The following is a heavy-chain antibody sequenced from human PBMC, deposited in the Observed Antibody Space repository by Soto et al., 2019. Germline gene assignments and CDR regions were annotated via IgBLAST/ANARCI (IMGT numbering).Heavy chain of an antibody. V-gene: IGHV1-69*10. CDR1: GGTFSSYA. CDR3: ARDHFSDYDSSGYFDY. Sequence: ASVTVSCKASGGTFSSYAISWVRQAPGQGLEWMGGIIPILGIANYAQKFQGRVTITADKSTSTAYMELSSLRSEDTAVYYCARDHFSDYDSSGYFDYWGQGTLVTVSS. D-gene: IGHD3-22*01. J-gene: IGHJ4*02. CDR2: IIPILGIA.